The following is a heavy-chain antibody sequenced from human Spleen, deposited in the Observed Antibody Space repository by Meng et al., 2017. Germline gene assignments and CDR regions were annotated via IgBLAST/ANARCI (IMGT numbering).Heavy chain of an antibody. J-gene: IGHJ6*02. V-gene: IGHV1-2*06. Sequence: VSVKVPCKPSGYNFSDYYIHWVRRAPGQGLEWMGRINPKSGDTHYAQKFQARVTMTGDTSISTAYMDLSSPTSEETAVYYCARAQYSGWTIYAMAVWGQATTVTVSS. D-gene: IGHD6-19*01. CDR3: ARAQYSGWTIYAMAV. CDR2: INPKSGDT. CDR1: GYNFSDYY.